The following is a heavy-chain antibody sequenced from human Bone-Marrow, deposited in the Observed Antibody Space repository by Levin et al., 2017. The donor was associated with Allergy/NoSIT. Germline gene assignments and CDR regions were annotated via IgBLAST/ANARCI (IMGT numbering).Heavy chain of an antibody. J-gene: IGHJ6*02. Sequence: PGGSLRLSCAASGFTFSSYAMSWVRQAPGKGLEWVSAISGSGGSTYYADSVKGRFTISRDNSKNTLYLQMNSLRAEDTAVYYCAKRRAEDYDFIMDGWGQGTTVTVSS. CDR1: GFTFSSYA. CDR2: ISGSGGST. CDR3: AKRRAEDYDFIMDG. V-gene: IGHV3-23*01. D-gene: IGHD3-3*01.